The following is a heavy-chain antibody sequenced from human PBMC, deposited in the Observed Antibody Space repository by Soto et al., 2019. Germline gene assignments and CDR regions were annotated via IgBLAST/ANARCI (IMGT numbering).Heavy chain of an antibody. CDR2: ISGSGGST. CDR3: AKDRGHIVVVVAAPPDY. CDR1: GFTFSSYA. J-gene: IGHJ4*02. V-gene: IGHV3-23*01. Sequence: EVQLLESGGGLVQPGGSLRLSCAASGFTFSSYAMSWVRQAPGKGLEWVSAISGSGGSTYYADSVKGRFTISRDNSKNTLSMQMNSLRAEDTAVYYCAKDRGHIVVVVAAPPDYWGQGTLVTVSS. D-gene: IGHD2-15*01.